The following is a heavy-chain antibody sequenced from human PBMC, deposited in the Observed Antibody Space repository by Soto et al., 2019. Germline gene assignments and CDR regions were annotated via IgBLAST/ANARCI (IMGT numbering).Heavy chain of an antibody. CDR1: GYTFTSYG. CDR3: ARDHIHGSGPPDSSSYYYYGMDV. D-gene: IGHD3-10*01. V-gene: IGHV1-18*01. CDR2: ISAYNDNT. Sequence: GASVKVSCKASGYTFTSYGISWVRQAPGQGLEWMGWISAYNDNTHYAQNLQGRVTITADESTSTAYMELSSLRSEDTAVYYCARDHIHGSGPPDSSSYYYYGMDVWGQGTTVTVSS. J-gene: IGHJ6*02.